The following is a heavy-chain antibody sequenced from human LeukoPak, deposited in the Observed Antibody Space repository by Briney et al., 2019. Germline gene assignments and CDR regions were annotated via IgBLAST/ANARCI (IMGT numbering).Heavy chain of an antibody. CDR2: ISYDGSNK. Sequence: TGGSLRLSCAASGFTFSSYGMHWVRQAPGKGLEWVAVISYDGSNKYYADSVKGRFTISRDNSKNTLYLQMNSLRAEDTAVYYCAKDTKRFGELLITDYWGQGTLVTVSS. J-gene: IGHJ4*02. CDR1: GFTFSSYG. CDR3: AKDTKRFGELLITDY. V-gene: IGHV3-30*18. D-gene: IGHD3-10*01.